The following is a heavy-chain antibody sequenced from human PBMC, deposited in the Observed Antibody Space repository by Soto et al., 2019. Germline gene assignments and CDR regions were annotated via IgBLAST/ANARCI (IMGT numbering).Heavy chain of an antibody. D-gene: IGHD3-10*01. V-gene: IGHV1-18*01. CDR1: GYGFTTYG. CDR2: ISAHNGNT. CDR3: ARGRYGAY. Sequence: QVHLVQSGAEVKKPGASVKVSCKGSGYGFTTYGITWVRQAPGQGLEWMAWISAHNGNTNYAQKVQGRVTGTRDTATRTAYMELRSLRSDDTAVYYCARGRYGAYWGQGALVTVSS. J-gene: IGHJ4*02.